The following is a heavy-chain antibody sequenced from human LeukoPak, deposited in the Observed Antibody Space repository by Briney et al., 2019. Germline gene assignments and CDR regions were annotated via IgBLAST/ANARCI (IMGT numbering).Heavy chain of an antibody. Sequence: PGGSLRLSCAASGFTFSSYAMSWVRQAPGKGLEWVSAISGSGGSTYYADSVKGRFTISRDNSKNTLYLQMNSLRAEDTAVHYCAKITYQLLSQSPHSGQGTLVTVSS. CDR3: AKITYQLLSQSPH. J-gene: IGHJ1*01. CDR1: GFTFSSYA. V-gene: IGHV3-23*01. D-gene: IGHD2-2*01. CDR2: ISGSGGST.